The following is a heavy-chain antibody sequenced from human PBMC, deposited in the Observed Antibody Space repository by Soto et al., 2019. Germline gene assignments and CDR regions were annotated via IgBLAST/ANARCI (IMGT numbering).Heavy chain of an antibody. V-gene: IGHV4-30-4*01. Sequence: QVQLQESGPGLVKPSQTLSLTCAVSGXSIXXXNHYXXWIRQPPXXXXXXIGYISYSGSTYYNPSLMSRVXLLVXXSXXXXXXXXXXXXXXXXXXXXXXXXXXXXGXXXXXXQYWGQGTLVTVSS. CDR3: XXXXXXXGXXXXXXQY. J-gene: IGHJ1*01. CDR1: GXSIXXXNHY. CDR2: ISYSGST.